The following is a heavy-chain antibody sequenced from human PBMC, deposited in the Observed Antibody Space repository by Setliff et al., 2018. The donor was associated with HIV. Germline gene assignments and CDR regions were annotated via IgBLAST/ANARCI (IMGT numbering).Heavy chain of an antibody. CDR3: GRVGFGELFGAFDI. CDR1: GGSISSSTYY. Sequence: LSLTCSVSGGSISSSTYYWGWIRQPPGQGLEWIGSIYHSGFTYHNPSLKSRVTLSVDTSKNQFSLKLSSVTAADTAMYYCGRVGFGELFGAFDIWGQGIMVTVSS. CDR2: IYHSGFT. D-gene: IGHD3-10*01. J-gene: IGHJ3*02. V-gene: IGHV4-39*07.